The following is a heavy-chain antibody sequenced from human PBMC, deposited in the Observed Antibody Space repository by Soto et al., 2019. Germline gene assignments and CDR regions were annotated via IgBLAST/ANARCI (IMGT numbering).Heavy chain of an antibody. Sequence: QVQLVQSGAEVKKPGSSVKVSCKASGGTFSSYTISWVRQAPGQGLEWMGRIIPILGIANYAQKFQGRVTITADKSTSTAYMELSSLRSEDTAVYYCARVVVAATTYNWFAPWGQGTLVTVSS. CDR2: IIPILGIA. D-gene: IGHD2-15*01. V-gene: IGHV1-69*02. CDR3: ARVVVAATTYNWFAP. J-gene: IGHJ5*02. CDR1: GGTFSSYT.